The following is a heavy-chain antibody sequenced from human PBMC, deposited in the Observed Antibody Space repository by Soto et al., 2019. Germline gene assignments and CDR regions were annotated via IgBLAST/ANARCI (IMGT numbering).Heavy chain of an antibody. V-gene: IGHV4-39*07. CDR2: IYYSGST. CDR3: ARYGNYFNGRDV. Sequence: SETLSLTCTVSGGSISSSSYYWGWIRQPPGKGLEWIGSIYYSGSTYYNPSLKSRVTISVDTSKNQFSLKLRSVTAADTAVYYCARYGNYFNGRDVGGQGPTATVSS. J-gene: IGHJ6*02. CDR1: GGSISSSSYY. D-gene: IGHD4-17*01.